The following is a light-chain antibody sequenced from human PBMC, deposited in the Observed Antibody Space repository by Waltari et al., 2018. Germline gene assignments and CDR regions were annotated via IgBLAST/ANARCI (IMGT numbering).Light chain of an antibody. CDR3: QQYGRSWNT. V-gene: IGKV3-20*01. J-gene: IGKJ2*01. CDR2: GSS. CDR1: QSVSSNY. Sequence: EIVWTQSKGTLSLSPGERATLSCRASQSVSSNYLAWYQQRPGQAPRLLIHGSSSRATGIPDRFSGSGSGTDFTLTISRLEPEDFAVYYCQQYGRSWNTFGQGTKLEIK.